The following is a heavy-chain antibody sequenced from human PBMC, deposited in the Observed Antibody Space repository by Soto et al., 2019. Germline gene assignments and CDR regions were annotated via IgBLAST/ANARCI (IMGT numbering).Heavy chain of an antibody. CDR2: IYYSGST. CDR3: ARRPAYCGGDCYFDFDY. D-gene: IGHD2-21*02. J-gene: IGHJ4*02. V-gene: IGHV4-39*01. CDR1: GGSISSSSYY. Sequence: QLQLQESGPGLVKPSETLSLTCTVSGGSISSSSYYWGWIRQPPGKGLEWIGSIYYSGSTYYNPSLKSRVPISVDTSKNQFSLKLSSVTAADTAVYYCARRPAYCGGDCYFDFDYWGQGTLVTVSS.